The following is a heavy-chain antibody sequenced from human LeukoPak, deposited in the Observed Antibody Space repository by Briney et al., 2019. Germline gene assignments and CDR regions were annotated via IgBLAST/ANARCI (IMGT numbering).Heavy chain of an antibody. V-gene: IGHV3-30-3*01. CDR3: ARELAGAYGNSTDS. Sequence: GGSLRLSCAASGFTFSSYAMHWVRQAPGKGLEWVAVISYDGSNKYYADSVKGRFTISRDNSKNTLYLQMNSLRAEDTAVYYWARELAGAYGNSTDSGGRGTRVPVSS. CDR2: ISYDGSNK. CDR1: GFTFSSYA. J-gene: IGHJ4*02. D-gene: IGHD4-17*01.